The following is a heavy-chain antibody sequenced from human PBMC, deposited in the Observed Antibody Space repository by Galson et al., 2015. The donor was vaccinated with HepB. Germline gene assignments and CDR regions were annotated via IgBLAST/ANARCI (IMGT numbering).Heavy chain of an antibody. CDR2: INSDESST. D-gene: IGHD2-2*01. CDR3: ARVPVVPAVIVVGWFDP. V-gene: IGHV3-74*01. Sequence: SLRLSCAASGFTFSSYWMHWVRQAPGKGLVWVSRINSDESSTSYADSVKGRFTISRDNAKNTLYLQMNSLRAEDTAVYYCARVPVVPAVIVVGWFDPWGQGTLVTVSS. CDR1: GFTFSSYW. J-gene: IGHJ5*02.